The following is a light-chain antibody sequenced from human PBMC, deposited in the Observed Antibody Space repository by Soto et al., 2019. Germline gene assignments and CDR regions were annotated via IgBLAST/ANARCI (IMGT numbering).Light chain of an antibody. CDR2: EAS. V-gene: IGKV1-5*03. J-gene: IGKJ1*01. CDR1: ENVNGH. CDR3: QQYNNWPS. Sequence: IQMTQLPNTLSASVGDSVAVTCRASENVNGHLAWYQQKPGKAPKLLIYEASILESGVPSRFSGSGFGTEFTLTINGLLPEDFVTYYCQQYNNWPSFGQGTKVDIK.